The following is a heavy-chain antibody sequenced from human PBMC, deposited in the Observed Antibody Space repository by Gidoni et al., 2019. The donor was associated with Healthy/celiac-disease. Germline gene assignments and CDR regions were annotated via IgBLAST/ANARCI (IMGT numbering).Heavy chain of an antibody. V-gene: IGHV3-23*01. CDR3: AKDGLRGGYSGYPRFGHYFDY. CDR2: ISGSGGST. CDR1: GFTFSSYA. Sequence: EVQLLESGGGLVQPGGSLRLSCAASGFTFSSYAMRWVRQAPGKGLGWVSVISGSGGSTYYADSVKGRFTISRDNSKNTLYLQMNSLRAEDTAVYYCAKDGLRGGYSGYPRFGHYFDYWGQGTLVTVSS. J-gene: IGHJ4*02. D-gene: IGHD5-12*01.